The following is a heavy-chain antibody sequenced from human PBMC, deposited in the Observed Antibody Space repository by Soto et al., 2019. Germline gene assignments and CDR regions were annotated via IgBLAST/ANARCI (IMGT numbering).Heavy chain of an antibody. CDR1: GYTFTSYG. V-gene: IGHV1-18*01. D-gene: IGHD1-26*01. Sequence: ASVKVSCKASGYTFTSYGISWVRQAPGQGLEWMGWISAYNGNTNYAQKLQGRVTMTTDTSTSTAYMELRSLRSDDTAVYYCAREVGATGDGYYFDYWGQGTLVTVSS. CDR3: AREVGATGDGYYFDY. J-gene: IGHJ4*02. CDR2: ISAYNGNT.